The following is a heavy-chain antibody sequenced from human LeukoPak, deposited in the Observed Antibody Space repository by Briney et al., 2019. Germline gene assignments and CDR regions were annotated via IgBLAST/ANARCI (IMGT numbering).Heavy chain of an antibody. Sequence: SGGSLRLSCAASGFTVSSNYMSWVRQAPGKGLEWVSVIYSGGSTYYADSVKGLFTISRDNSKNTLYLQMNSLRAEDTAVYYCARGGLVGATHFDYWGQGTLVTVSS. CDR2: IYSGGST. J-gene: IGHJ4*02. V-gene: IGHV3-66*02. D-gene: IGHD1-26*01. CDR3: ARGGLVGATHFDY. CDR1: GFTVSSNY.